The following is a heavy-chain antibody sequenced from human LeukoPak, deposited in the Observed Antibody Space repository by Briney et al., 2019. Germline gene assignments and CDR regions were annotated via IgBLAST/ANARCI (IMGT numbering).Heavy chain of an antibody. Sequence: PGGSLRLSCAASGFTFSSYAMSWVRQAPGKGLEWVSVIHSGGSTYYADSVKGRFTISRDNSKNTLYLQMNSLRAEDTAVYYCARDFLDRTYYDFWSGTLYYMDVWGKGTTVTVSS. V-gene: IGHV3-53*01. CDR3: ARDFLDRTYYDFWSGTLYYMDV. D-gene: IGHD3-3*01. CDR2: IHSGGST. J-gene: IGHJ6*03. CDR1: GFTFSSYA.